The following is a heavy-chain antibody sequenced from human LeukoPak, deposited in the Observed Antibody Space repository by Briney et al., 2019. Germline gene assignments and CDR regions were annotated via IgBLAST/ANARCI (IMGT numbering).Heavy chain of an antibody. CDR2: INHSGST. D-gene: IGHD6-13*01. Sequence: SETLSLTCAVYAGSFSGYYWSWIRQPPGKGLERIGEINHSGSTNYNPSLKSRVTISVDTSKNQFSLKLSSVTAADTAVYYCARAGDSSSWYYFDYWGQGTLVTDSS. CDR1: AGSFSGYY. CDR3: ARAGDSSSWYYFDY. V-gene: IGHV4-34*01. J-gene: IGHJ4*02.